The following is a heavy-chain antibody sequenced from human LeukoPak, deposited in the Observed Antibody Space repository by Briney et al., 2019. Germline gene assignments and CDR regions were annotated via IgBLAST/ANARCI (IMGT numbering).Heavy chain of an antibody. J-gene: IGHJ4*02. V-gene: IGHV4-59*08. CDR1: GASISTYY. CDR3: ARGFYDSSGYSNPFDN. Sequence: SETLSLTCTVSGASISTYYWSWIRQPPGRGLEWIGYCHYSGSTSYNPSLKSRLMLSVDTSKNQFSLKLSSVTAADTAAYYCARGFYDSSGYSNPFDNWGPGSLVTVSS. D-gene: IGHD3-22*01. CDR2: CHYSGST.